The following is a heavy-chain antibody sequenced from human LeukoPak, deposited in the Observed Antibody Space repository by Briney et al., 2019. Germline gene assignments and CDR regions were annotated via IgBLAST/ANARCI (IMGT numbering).Heavy chain of an antibody. V-gene: IGHV4-39*07. Sequence: SETLCLTCTVSGDSISSANYYWGWVRQPPGKGLEWIGSIYFSGSTYYNPSLKSRVTISVETSKVQFSLKLSSVTAADTAVYYCARGSCSSTSCRKKFDNWGQGTLVTVSS. CDR2: IYFSGST. J-gene: IGHJ4*02. D-gene: IGHD2-2*01. CDR3: ARGSCSSTSCRKKFDN. CDR1: GDSISSANYY.